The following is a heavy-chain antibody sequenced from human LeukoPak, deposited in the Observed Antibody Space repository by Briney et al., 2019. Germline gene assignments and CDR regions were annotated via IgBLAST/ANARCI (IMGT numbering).Heavy chain of an antibody. CDR3: ARGGIAVAGIWDDY. J-gene: IGHJ4*02. CDR1: GYTFTGYY. V-gene: IGHV1-2*02. D-gene: IGHD6-19*01. CDR2: INPNSGGT. Sequence: ASVKVSCKASGYTFTGYYMHWVRQAPGQGLEWMGWINPNSGGTNYAQKLQGRVTMTTDTSTSTAYMELRSLRSDDTAVYYCARGGIAVAGIWDDYWGQGTLVTVSS.